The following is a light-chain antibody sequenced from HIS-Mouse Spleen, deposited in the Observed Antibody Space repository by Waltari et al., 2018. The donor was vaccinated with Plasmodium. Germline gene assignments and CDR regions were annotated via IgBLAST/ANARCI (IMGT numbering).Light chain of an antibody. CDR2: EDS. CDR3: YSTDSSGNHRV. Sequence: SYELTQPPPVSVSPGRPARIPCPGDALPKKYAYWYQQKSGQAPVLVIYEDSKRPSGIPERFSGSSSGTMATLTISGAQVEDEADYYCYSTDSSGNHRVFGGGTKLTVL. V-gene: IGLV3-10*01. CDR1: ALPKKY. J-gene: IGLJ3*02.